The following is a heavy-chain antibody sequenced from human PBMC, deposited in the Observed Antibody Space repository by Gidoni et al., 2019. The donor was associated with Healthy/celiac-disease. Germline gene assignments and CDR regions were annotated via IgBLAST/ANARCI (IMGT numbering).Heavy chain of an antibody. D-gene: IGHD6-19*01. CDR3: ASAGYSSGWYSDGDYYYYGMDV. CDR1: GGSISSYY. CDR2: IYYSGST. V-gene: IGHV4-59*08. J-gene: IGHJ6*02. Sequence: QVQLQESGPGLVKPSETLSLTCTVSGGSISSYYWSWIRQPPGKGLEWIGYIYYSGSTNYNPSLKSRVTISVDTSKNQFSLKLSSVTAADTAVYYCASAGYSSGWYSDGDYYYYGMDVWGQGTTVTVSS.